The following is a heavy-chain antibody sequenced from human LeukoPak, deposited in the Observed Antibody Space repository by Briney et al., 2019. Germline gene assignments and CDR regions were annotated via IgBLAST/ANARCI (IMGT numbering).Heavy chain of an antibody. CDR2: INHSGST. CDR1: GGSFSGYY. V-gene: IGHV4-34*01. CDR3: ARVEDSGYDWGYFDY. Sequence: SETLSLTCAVYGGSFSGYYWSWIRQPPGKGLEWIGEINHSGSTNYNPSLKSRVTISVDTSKNQFSLKLSSVTAADTAVYYCARVEDSGYDWGYFDYWGQGTLVTSPQ. D-gene: IGHD5-12*01. J-gene: IGHJ4*02.